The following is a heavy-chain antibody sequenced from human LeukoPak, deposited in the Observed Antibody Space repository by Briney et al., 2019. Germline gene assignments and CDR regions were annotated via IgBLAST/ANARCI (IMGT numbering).Heavy chain of an antibody. D-gene: IGHD3-10*01. CDR3: ARADGWFGEWGFDY. CDR2: ISGSGGST. Sequence: GGSLRLSCAASGFTFSSCAMSWVRQAPGKGLEWVSAISGSGGSTYYADSVKGRFTISRDNAKNSLYLQMNSLRAEDTAVYYCARADGWFGEWGFDYWGQGTLVTVSS. V-gene: IGHV3-23*01. CDR1: GFTFSSCA. J-gene: IGHJ4*02.